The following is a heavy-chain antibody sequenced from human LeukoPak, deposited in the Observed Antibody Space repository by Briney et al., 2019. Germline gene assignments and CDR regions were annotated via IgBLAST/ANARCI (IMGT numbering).Heavy chain of an antibody. J-gene: IGHJ4*02. V-gene: IGHV3-43*02. CDR1: GFTFVDYP. Sequence: GGSLRLSCAASGFTFVDYPMHWVRQVPGRGLEWVSLISADGATTYYADSVKGRFTISRDNSKTSLYLQMNSLRPEDTALYYCAKDYYWGQGTLVTVSS. CDR3: AKDYY. CDR2: ISADGATT.